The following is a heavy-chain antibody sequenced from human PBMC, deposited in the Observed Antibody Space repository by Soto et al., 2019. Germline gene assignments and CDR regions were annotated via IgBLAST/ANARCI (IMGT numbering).Heavy chain of an antibody. Sequence: GGSLRLSCAASGFTFSSYAMHWVRQAPGKGLEWVAVISYDGSNKYYADSVKGRFTISRDNSKNTLYLQMNSMRAEDTAVYYCAIDPAGIAAAGTHAFDIWGQGTMVTVSS. CDR3: AIDPAGIAAAGTHAFDI. CDR2: ISYDGSNK. D-gene: IGHD6-13*01. J-gene: IGHJ3*02. V-gene: IGHV3-30-3*01. CDR1: GFTFSSYA.